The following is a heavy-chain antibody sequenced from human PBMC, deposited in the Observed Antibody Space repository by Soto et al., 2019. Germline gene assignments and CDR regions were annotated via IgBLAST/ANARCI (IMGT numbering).Heavy chain of an antibody. Sequence: SETLSLTCTVSGGSISSGGYYWSWIRQHPGKGLEWIGYINHSGSTNYNPSLKSRVTISVDTSKNQFSLKLSSVTAADTAVYYCASQYIVVVPAARPGWFDPWGQGTLVTVSS. V-gene: IGHV4-31*03. J-gene: IGHJ5*02. CDR3: ASQYIVVVPAARPGWFDP. D-gene: IGHD2-2*01. CDR1: GGSISSGGYY. CDR2: INHSGST.